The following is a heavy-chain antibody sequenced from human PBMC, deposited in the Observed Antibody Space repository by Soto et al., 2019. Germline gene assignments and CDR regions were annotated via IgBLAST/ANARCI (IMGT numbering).Heavy chain of an antibody. CDR2: IYYSGST. CDR3: ARDLGRYNWNGDYYYGMDV. D-gene: IGHD1-20*01. V-gene: IGHV4-59*01. Sequence: SETLSLTCTVSGGSISSYYWSWIRQPPGKGLEWIGYIYYSGSTNYNPSLKSRVTISVDTSKNQFSLKLSSVTAADTAVYYCARDLGRYNWNGDYYYGMDVWGQGTTVTVSS. J-gene: IGHJ6*02. CDR1: GGSISSYY.